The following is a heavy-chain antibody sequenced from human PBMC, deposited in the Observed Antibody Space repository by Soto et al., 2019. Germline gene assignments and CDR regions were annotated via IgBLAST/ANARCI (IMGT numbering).Heavy chain of an antibody. CDR2: ISDSSSTI. CDR1: GFTFNTYN. V-gene: IGHV3-48*01. CDR3: AKDGTTRYERYYYGMDV. J-gene: IGHJ6*02. D-gene: IGHD1-7*01. Sequence: PGGSLRLSCXASGFTFNTYNMNWVRQAPGKGLEWVSYISDSSSTIHYADSVKGRFTISRDNSKNTLYLQMNSLRAEDTAVYYCAKDGTTRYERYYYGMDVWGQGTTVTVSS.